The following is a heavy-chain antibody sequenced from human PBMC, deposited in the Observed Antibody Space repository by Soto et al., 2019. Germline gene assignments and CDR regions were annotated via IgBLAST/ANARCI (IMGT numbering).Heavy chain of an antibody. CDR3: ARGGHIAVVTDSFDY. J-gene: IGHJ4*02. Sequence: ASVKVSCKPSGYTLNTYYLHWVRQAPGQGLEWRGIIHPSGGGSTYAQKFLGRVTMTRDTSTSTVFMELSSLRSADTAVYYCARGGHIAVVTDSFDYWGQGTLVTVSS. D-gene: IGHD2-21*02. V-gene: IGHV1-46*02. CDR1: GYTLNTYY. CDR2: IHPSGGGS.